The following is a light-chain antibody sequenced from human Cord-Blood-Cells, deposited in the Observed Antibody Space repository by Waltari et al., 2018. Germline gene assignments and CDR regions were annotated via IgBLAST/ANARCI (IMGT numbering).Light chain of an antibody. CDR2: EGS. CDR1: SSDVWSYNL. Sequence: QSALTQTASVSGSPGPSITIPRTGTSSDVWSYNLVSWYQQHPGKAPKLMIYEGSKRPSGVSNRFSGSKSGNTASLTISGLQAEDEADYYCCSYAGSSTWVFGGGTKLTVL. J-gene: IGLJ3*02. V-gene: IGLV2-23*01. CDR3: CSYAGSSTWV.